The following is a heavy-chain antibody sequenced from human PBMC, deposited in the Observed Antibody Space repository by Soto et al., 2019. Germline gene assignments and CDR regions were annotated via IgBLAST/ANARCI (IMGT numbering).Heavy chain of an antibody. Sequence: SVKVSCKASGYTFTTYDINWVRQAPGQGLEWMGWMNHYTGKVGYAQKFKGRVTMTRDYSISTAYMKLSSLRSEDTAVYYCARRKERSGPNYFDCWGLGTLVTVSS. J-gene: IGHJ4*02. CDR3: ARRKERSGPNYFDC. D-gene: IGHD6-25*01. CDR1: GYTFTTYD. V-gene: IGHV1-8*01. CDR2: MNHYTGKV.